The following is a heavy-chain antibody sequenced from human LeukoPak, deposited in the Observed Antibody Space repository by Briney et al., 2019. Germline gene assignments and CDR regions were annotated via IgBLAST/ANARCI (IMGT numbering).Heavy chain of an antibody. CDR3: ARQYCSGGSCRFDY. CDR1: GGSISSSSYY. D-gene: IGHD2-15*01. J-gene: IGHJ4*02. V-gene: IGHV4-39*01. CDR2: IYYSGST. Sequence: KPSDTLSLTCTVSGGSISSSSYYWGGIRQPPGKGLEWIGSIYYSGSTYYNPSLKSRVTISVDTSKNQFSLKLSSVTAADTAVYYCARQYCSGGSCRFDYWGQGTLVTVSS.